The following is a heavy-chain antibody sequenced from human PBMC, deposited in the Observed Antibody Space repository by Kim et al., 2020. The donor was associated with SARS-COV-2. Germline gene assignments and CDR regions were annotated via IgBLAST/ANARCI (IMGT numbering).Heavy chain of an antibody. J-gene: IGHJ6*02. CDR1: GGTFSSYA. CDR3: ARLFHGSYSDYYYGMDV. CDR2: IIPIFGTA. D-gene: IGHD1-26*01. V-gene: IGHV1-69*13. Sequence: SVKVSYKASGGTFSSYAISWVRQAPGQGLEWMGGIIPIFGTANYAQKFQGRVTITADESTSTAYMELSSLRSEDTAVYYCARLFHGSYSDYYYGMDVWGQGTTVTVSS.